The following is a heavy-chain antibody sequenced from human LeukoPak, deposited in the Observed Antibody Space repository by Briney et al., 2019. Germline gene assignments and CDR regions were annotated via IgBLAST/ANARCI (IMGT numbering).Heavy chain of an antibody. CDR2: VNYSGST. CDR3: AREYSSFEY. V-gene: IGHV4-59*01. CDR1: GGSISTYY. Sequence: SETLSLTCTVSGGSISTYYWSWIRQAPGKGLEWIGYVNYSGSTDYNPSLKSRVTISVDTSKNQLSLKMRSVTAADTAVYYCAREYSSFEYWGQGTLVTVSS. J-gene: IGHJ4*02. D-gene: IGHD6-13*01.